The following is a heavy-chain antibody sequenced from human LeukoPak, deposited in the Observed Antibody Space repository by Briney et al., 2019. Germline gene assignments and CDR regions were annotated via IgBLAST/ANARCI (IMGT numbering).Heavy chain of an antibody. Sequence: GGSLRLSCAASGFTFSSYDMSWVRQAPGKGLEWVTLVWYDGNRKYYADSVKGRFTISRDNSKNSVYLQLNSLRPEDTAMYYCVSMVRGIGYWGQGTLVTVSS. V-gene: IGHV3-30*02. CDR3: VSMVRGIGY. J-gene: IGHJ4*02. CDR1: GFTFSSYD. CDR2: VWYDGNRK. D-gene: IGHD3-10*01.